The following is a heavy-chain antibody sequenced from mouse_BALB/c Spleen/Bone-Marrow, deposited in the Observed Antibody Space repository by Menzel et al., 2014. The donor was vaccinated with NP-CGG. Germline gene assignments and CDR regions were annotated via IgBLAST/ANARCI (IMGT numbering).Heavy chain of an antibody. CDR1: GYTFTEYT. Sequence: VQLKHSGPELVKPGASVKISCKTSGYTFTEYTMHWVKQSHGKSLEWIGGINPNNGGTSYNQKFKGKATLTVDKSSSTAYMELRSLTSEDSAVYFCASGEDYYAMDYWGQGTSVAVSS. J-gene: IGHJ4*01. CDR2: INPNNGGT. CDR3: ASGEDYYAMDY. V-gene: IGHV1-18*01.